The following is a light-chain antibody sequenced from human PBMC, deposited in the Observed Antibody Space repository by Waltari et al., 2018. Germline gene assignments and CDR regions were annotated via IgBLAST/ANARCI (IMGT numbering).Light chain of an antibody. V-gene: IGLV2-14*03. CDR2: DVS. J-gene: IGLJ1*01. CDR3: GSYTSSTTRA. CDR1: SSYVGGSDY. Sequence: QSALTQTASVSRSPGQSLTIPCTGTSSYVGGSDYVSWYQQHPGKAPKLMLYDVSNRPLEVSYRFSGARSGNSASLTISGLQAEYEAEYYCGSYTSSTTRAFGTGTKVTVL.